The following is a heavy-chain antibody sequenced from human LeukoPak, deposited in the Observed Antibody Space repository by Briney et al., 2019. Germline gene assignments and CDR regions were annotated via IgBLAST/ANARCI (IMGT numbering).Heavy chain of an antibody. CDR1: GFTFSSYG. CDR3: AREHTIVVVVAAIST. J-gene: IGHJ3*01. V-gene: IGHV3-33*01. D-gene: IGHD2-15*01. Sequence: PGGSLRLSCAASGFTFSSYGMHWVRQAPGKGLEWVAVIWDDGSSKYYADSVKGRFTISRDNSKNTLYLEMNSLRAEDTAVYYCAREHTIVVVVAAISTWGQGTMVTVSS. CDR2: IWDDGSSK.